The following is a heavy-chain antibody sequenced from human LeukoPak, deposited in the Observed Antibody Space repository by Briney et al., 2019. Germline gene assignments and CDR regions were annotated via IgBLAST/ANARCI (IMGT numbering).Heavy chain of an antibody. CDR1: GFTFSSYA. V-gene: IGHV3-23*01. D-gene: IGHD1-26*01. CDR3: AKPTRGSGSFLIDF. CDR2: ISGSGGNT. J-gene: IGHJ4*02. Sequence: PGGSLRLSCAASGFTFSSYAMSWVRQAPGKGLEWVSGISGSGGNTYYADSVKGRFTISRDNSKNTLYPQMNSLRAEDTAVYYCAKPTRGSGSFLIDFWGQGTLVTVSS.